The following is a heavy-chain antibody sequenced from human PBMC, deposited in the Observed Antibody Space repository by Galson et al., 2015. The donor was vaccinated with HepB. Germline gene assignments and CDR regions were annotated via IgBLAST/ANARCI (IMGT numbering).Heavy chain of an antibody. J-gene: IGHJ4*02. CDR2: ISYDGINK. D-gene: IGHD3-10*01. CDR3: AKDKSKENKYGSGSSPLDY. Sequence: SLRLSCAASGFTFSSYGMHWVRQAPGKGLEWVAVISYDGINKYYADSVKGRFTISRDNSKNTLYLQMNSLRAEDTAVYYCAKDKSKENKYGSGSSPLDYWGQGTLVTVSS. CDR1: GFTFSSYG. V-gene: IGHV3-30*18.